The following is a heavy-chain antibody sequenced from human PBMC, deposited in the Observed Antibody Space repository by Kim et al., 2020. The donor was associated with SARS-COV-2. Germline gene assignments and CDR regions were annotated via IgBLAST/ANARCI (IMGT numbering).Heavy chain of an antibody. Sequence: SETLSLTCTVSGGSISSYYWSWIRQPPGKGLEWIGYIYYSGSTNYNPSLKSRVTISVDTSKNQFSLKLSSVTAADTAVYYCASSSIFDIVVGPYCFDYWGQGTLVTVSS. V-gene: IGHV4-59*08. CDR1: GGSISSYY. D-gene: IGHD2-2*01. CDR3: ASSSIFDIVVGPYCFDY. J-gene: IGHJ4*02. CDR2: IYYSGST.